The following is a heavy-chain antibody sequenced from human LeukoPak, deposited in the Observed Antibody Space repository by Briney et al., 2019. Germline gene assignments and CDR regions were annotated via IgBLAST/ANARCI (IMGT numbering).Heavy chain of an antibody. CDR2: ISTSGST. CDR1: GGSISSTTYY. J-gene: IGHJ3*02. V-gene: IGHV4-61*02. CDR3: ARTTTAQEQGFDI. Sequence: SETLSLTCTVSGGSISSTTYYWSWIRQPAAGKGLEWIGRISTSGSTNYNPSLKSRVTISVDTSKNQFPLKLSSVTAADTAVFFCARTTTAQEQGFDIWGQGTMVTVSS. D-gene: IGHD4-17*01.